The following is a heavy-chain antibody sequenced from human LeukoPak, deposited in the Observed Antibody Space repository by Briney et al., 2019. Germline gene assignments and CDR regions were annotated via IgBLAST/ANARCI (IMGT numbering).Heavy chain of an antibody. J-gene: IGHJ2*01. V-gene: IGHV3-23*01. D-gene: IGHD3-10*01. Sequence: GGSLRLSCAAFGFTFTSYAMSWVRQAPGKGLEWVSAVSGSGASTYYGDSVEGRFTISRDNSKNTLYLQVDSLRAEDTAVYYCAKGLEITLVRGTSWYFDLWGRGTLVTVSS. CDR1: GFTFTSYA. CDR2: VSGSGAST. CDR3: AKGLEITLVRGTSWYFDL.